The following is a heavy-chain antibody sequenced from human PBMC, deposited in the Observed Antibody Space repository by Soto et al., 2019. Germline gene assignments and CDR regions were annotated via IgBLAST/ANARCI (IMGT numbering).Heavy chain of an antibody. CDR3: ARALAVTTLINWFDP. V-gene: IGHV3-21*01. CDR1: GFTFSSYS. J-gene: IGHJ5*02. CDR2: ISSSSSYI. D-gene: IGHD4-17*01. Sequence: PGGSLRLSCAASGFTFSSYSMNWVRQAPGKGLEWVSSISSSSSYIYYADSVKGRFTISRDNAKNSLYLQMNSLRAEDTAVYYCARALAVTTLINWFDPWGQGTLVTVSS.